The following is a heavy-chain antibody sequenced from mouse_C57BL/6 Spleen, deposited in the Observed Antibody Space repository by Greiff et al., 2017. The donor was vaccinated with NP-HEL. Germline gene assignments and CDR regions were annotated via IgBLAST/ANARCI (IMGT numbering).Heavy chain of an antibody. V-gene: IGHV5-4*01. Sequence: EVQLVESGGGLVKPGGSLKLSCAASGFTFSRYAMSWVRQTPEKRLGWVATISDGGSYTYYPDNVKGRFTISRDNAKNNLYLQMSHLKSEDTAMYYCARDNDALDYWGQGTTLTVSS. J-gene: IGHJ2*01. CDR1: GFTFSRYA. D-gene: IGHD2-12*01. CDR2: ISDGGSYT. CDR3: ARDNDALDY.